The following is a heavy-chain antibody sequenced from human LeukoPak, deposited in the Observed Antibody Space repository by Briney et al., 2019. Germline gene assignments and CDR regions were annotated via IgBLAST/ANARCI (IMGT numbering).Heavy chain of an antibody. CDR2: IGASGGST. Sequence: GGSLRLSCATSGFTFSSYAMSWVRQAPGKGLEWVSGIGASGGSTYYADSVKGRFTISRDNSKNTLDLQMNSLRTEDTAVYYCAKAEGYDILTGLDYWGQAALVTVCS. CDR1: GFTFSSYA. V-gene: IGHV3-23*01. J-gene: IGHJ4*02. CDR3: AKAEGYDILTGLDY. D-gene: IGHD3-9*01.